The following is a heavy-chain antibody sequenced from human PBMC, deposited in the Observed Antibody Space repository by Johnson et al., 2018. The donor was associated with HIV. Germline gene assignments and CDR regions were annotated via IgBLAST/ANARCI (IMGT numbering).Heavy chain of an antibody. V-gene: IGHV3-30-3*01. J-gene: IGHJ3*02. CDR3: ATAHGGHGAFDI. D-gene: IGHD3-16*01. CDR2: ISYDGSTK. Sequence: QVQLVESGGGVVQPGRSLRLSCAASGFTFSSYAMHWVRQAPGKGLEWVAVISYDGSTKYYADSVKGRFTISRDNSKNTLYLQMNSLEAEETAVYDCATAHGGHGAFDIWGQGTMVTVSS. CDR1: GFTFSSYA.